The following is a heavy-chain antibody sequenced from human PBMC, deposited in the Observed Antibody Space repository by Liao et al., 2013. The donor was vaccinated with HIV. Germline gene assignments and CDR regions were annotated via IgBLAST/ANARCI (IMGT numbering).Heavy chain of an antibody. V-gene: IGHV4-61*02. D-gene: IGHD3-3*01. Sequence: QVQLQESGPGLVKPSQTLSLTCTVSGGSISSGSYYWSWIRQPAGKGLEWIGRIYTSGSTNYNPSLKSRVTISVDTSKNQFSLKLSSVTAADTAVYYCARAYDFWSGYYTYNWFDPWGQGTLVTVSS. CDR1: GGSISSGSYY. J-gene: IGHJ5*02. CDR3: ARAYDFWSGYYTYNWFDP. CDR2: IYTSGST.